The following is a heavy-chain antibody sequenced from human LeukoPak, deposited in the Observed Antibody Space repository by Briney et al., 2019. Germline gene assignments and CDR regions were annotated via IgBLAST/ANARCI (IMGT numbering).Heavy chain of an antibody. D-gene: IGHD6-19*01. CDR2: IIPIFGTA. CDR3: ARDRGVYSSGQGYLDY. J-gene: IGHJ4*02. Sequence: SVKVSCKASGGTFSSYAISWVRQAPGQGLEWMGGIIPIFGTANYAQKFQGRVTITTDESTSTAYMELSSLRSEDTAVYYCARDRGVYSSGQGYLDYWGQGTLVTVSS. CDR1: GGTFSSYA. V-gene: IGHV1-69*05.